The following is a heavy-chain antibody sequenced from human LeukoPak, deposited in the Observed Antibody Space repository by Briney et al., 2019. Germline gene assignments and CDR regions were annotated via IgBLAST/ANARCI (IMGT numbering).Heavy chain of an antibody. D-gene: IGHD3-16*01. V-gene: IGHV3-23*01. Sequence: GGSLRLSCAASGLTFSSYAMSWVRQAPGKGLEWVSVISGSGGSTYYADSVKGRFTISRDNSKNTLYLQMNSLRAEDTAVYYCAKGDTATIVFVMFVAFDIWGQGTMVTVSS. CDR3: AKGDTATIVFVMFVAFDI. CDR2: ISGSGGST. J-gene: IGHJ3*02. CDR1: GLTFSSYA.